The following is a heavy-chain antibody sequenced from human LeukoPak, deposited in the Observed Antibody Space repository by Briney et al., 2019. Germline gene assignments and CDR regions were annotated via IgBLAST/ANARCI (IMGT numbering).Heavy chain of an antibody. CDR2: IYPGDSDT. CDR1: GYSFTSYW. J-gene: IGHJ4*02. V-gene: IGHV5-51*01. CDR3: ARSSDSSGFYDYFDY. D-gene: IGHD3-22*01. Sequence: ESLKISCEGSGYSFTSYWIGWVRQMPGKGLEWVAIIYPGDSDTIYSLSFQGQVTISADNSISTAYLQWSSLKASDTAMYYCARSSDSSGFYDYFDYWGQGTLVTVSS.